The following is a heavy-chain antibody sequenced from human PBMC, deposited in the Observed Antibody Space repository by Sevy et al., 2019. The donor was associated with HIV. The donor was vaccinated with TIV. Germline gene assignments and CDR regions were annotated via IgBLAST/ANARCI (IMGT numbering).Heavy chain of an antibody. D-gene: IGHD4-17*01. CDR2: IYYSGST. CDR3: ARRYYGDYFGYYYYYMDV. CDR1: GGSISSYY. J-gene: IGHJ6*03. Sequence: SETLSLTCTVSGGSISSYYWSWIRQPPGKGLEWIWYIYYSGSTNYNPSLKSRVTISVDTSKNQFSLKLSSVTAADTAVYYCARRYYGDYFGYYYYYMDVWGKGTTVTVSS. V-gene: IGHV4-59*01.